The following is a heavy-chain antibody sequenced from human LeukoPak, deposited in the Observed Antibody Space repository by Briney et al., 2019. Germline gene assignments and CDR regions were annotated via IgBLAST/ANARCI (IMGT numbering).Heavy chain of an antibody. CDR3: ARDPVEGYFDY. D-gene: IGHD2-21*01. Sequence: GGSLRLSCAASGFTFSSYSMNWVRQAPGKGLEWVSSISSSSSYIYYADSVKGRFTISRDNAKNSLYLQMNSLRAEDKAVYYCARDPVEGYFDYWGQGTLVTVSS. J-gene: IGHJ4*02. CDR1: GFTFSSYS. V-gene: IGHV3-21*01. CDR2: ISSSSSYI.